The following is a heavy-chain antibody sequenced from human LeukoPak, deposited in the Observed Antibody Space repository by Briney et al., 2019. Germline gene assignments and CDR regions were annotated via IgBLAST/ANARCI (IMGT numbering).Heavy chain of an antibody. CDR1: GFTFDDYG. J-gene: IGHJ4*02. D-gene: IGHD1-26*01. CDR3: ARRSREGLDY. CDR2: INWNGGST. Sequence: GGSLRLSCAASGFTFDDYGMNWVRQAPGKGLEWVSSINWNGGSTGYPDSVKGRFTISRDNAENSLYLQMNSLRAEDTALYYCARRSREGLDYWGQGTLVTVSS. V-gene: IGHV3-20*04.